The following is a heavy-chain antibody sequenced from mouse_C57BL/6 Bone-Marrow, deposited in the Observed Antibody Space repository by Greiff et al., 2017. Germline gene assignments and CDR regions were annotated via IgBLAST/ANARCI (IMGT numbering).Heavy chain of an antibody. D-gene: IGHD1-1*01. CDR3: ARAPLYYYGLY. Sequence: VQLQQSGAELARPGASVKLSCKASGYTFTSYGISWVKQRTGQGLEWIGEIYPRGGNTYYNEKFKGKATLTADNSSRTAYMELRSLTSEDSAVYFGARAPLYYYGLYWGQGTTLTVSS. J-gene: IGHJ2*01. CDR2: IYPRGGNT. CDR1: GYTFTSYG. V-gene: IGHV1-81*01.